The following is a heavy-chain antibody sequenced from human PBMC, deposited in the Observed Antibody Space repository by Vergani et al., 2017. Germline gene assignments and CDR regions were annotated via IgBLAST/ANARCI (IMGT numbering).Heavy chain of an antibody. J-gene: IGHJ6*03. CDR1: GFTFSAYW. V-gene: IGHV3-7*03. Sequence: EVQLVESGGGLVQPGGSLRLSCAASGFTFSAYWMSWVRQAPGKGLEWVASIKQDGSERYYVDSVKGRFTISRDNAKNSLYLQMNSLRAEDTALYYCARDSRFCSSTSCYRDYDMDVWGKGP. CDR3: ARDSRFCSSTSCYRDYDMDV. D-gene: IGHD2-2*02. CDR2: IKQDGSER.